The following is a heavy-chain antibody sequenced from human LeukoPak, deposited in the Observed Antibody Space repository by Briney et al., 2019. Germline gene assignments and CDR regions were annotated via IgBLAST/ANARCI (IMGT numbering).Heavy chain of an antibody. D-gene: IGHD2-2*01. CDR3: ARDVFDLGYCSSTSCSGAWYYYYYMDV. J-gene: IGHJ6*03. CDR1: GGPISSYY. CDR2: IHTSGST. V-gene: IGHV4-4*07. Sequence: SETLSLTCAVSGGPISSYYWSWIRQPAGKGLEWIGRIHTSGSTNYNPSLKSRVTMSVDTSKNQFSLKLSSVTAADTAVYYCARDVFDLGYCSSTSCSGAWYYYYYMDVWGKGTTVTVSS.